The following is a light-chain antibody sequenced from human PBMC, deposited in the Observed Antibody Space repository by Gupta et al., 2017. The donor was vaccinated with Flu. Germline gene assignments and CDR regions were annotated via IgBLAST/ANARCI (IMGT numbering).Light chain of an antibody. V-gene: IGLV3-21*02. J-gene: IGLJ3*02. CDR2: DDS. CDR3: HVWDSSSDHFWV. Sequence: SYALTQPPSVSVAPGQTARITRGGNNIGSKSVHWYQQKPGQAPVVVVHDDSDRPSGIPDRFSCSNSGNTATPTITRVDAGDEADDYCHVWDSSSDHFWVFGGGTKLTVL. CDR1: NIGSKS.